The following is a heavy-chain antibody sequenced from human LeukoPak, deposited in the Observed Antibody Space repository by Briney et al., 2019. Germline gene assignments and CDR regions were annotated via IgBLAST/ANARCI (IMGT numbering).Heavy chain of an antibody. CDR3: ARDRGSYGDFDY. CDR2: IYYSGST. D-gene: IGHD3-16*01. Sequence: SQTLSLTCTVSGGSISSGDYYWSWIRQPPGKGLEWIGYIYYSGSTYYNPSLKSRVTISVDTSKNQFSLKLSSVTAADTAVYYCARDRGSYGDFDYWGQGTLVTVSS. V-gene: IGHV4-30-4*08. CDR1: GGSISSGDYY. J-gene: IGHJ4*02.